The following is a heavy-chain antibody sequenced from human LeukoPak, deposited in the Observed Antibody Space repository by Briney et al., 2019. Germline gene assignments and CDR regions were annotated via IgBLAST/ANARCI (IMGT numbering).Heavy chain of an antibody. CDR3: ARTLPYQLLSFDY. D-gene: IGHD2-2*01. V-gene: IGHV4-30-4*01. J-gene: IGHJ4*02. CDR2: IYYSGST. CDR1: GGSISSGDYY. Sequence: NPSQTLSLTCTVSGGSISSGDYYWSWIRQPPGKGLEWIGYIYYSGSTYYNPSLKSRVTISVDTSKNQSSLKLSSVTAADTAVYYCARTLPYQLLSFDYWGQGTLVTVSS.